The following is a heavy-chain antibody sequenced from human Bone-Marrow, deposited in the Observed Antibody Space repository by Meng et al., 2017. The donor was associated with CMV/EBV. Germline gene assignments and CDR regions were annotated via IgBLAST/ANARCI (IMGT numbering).Heavy chain of an antibody. CDR1: GYTFTGYY. Sequence: ASVKVSCKASGYTFTGYYIHWVRQAPGQGLEWMGWINPNSGGTNYAQKFQGRVTMTRDTSISTAYMELSRLRSDDTAVYYCATLGGPMGRGYFDYWGQGTLVTVSS. CDR2: INPNSGGT. V-gene: IGHV1-2*02. CDR3: ATLGGPMGRGYFDY. J-gene: IGHJ4*02. D-gene: IGHD3-10*01.